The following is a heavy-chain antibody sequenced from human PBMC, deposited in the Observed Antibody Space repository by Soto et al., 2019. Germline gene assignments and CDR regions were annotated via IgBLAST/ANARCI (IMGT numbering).Heavy chain of an antibody. J-gene: IGHJ5*02. D-gene: IGHD3-3*01. V-gene: IGHV4-34*01. Sequence: QVQLQQWGAGLLKPSETLSLTCAVYGGSFSGYYWSWIRQPPGKGLEWIGEINHSGSTNYNPSLKSRVTISVDTSKNQFSLKLSSVTAADTAVYYCARGGYDFSSGNWFDPWGQGTLVTVSS. CDR2: INHSGST. CDR3: ARGGYDFSSGNWFDP. CDR1: GGSFSGYY.